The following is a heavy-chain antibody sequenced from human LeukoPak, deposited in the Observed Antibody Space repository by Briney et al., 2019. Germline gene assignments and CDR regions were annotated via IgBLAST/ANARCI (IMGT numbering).Heavy chain of an antibody. CDR1: GFTFSSYG. CDR3: AKDVRGYSYGLFDY. D-gene: IGHD5-18*01. J-gene: IGHJ4*02. CDR2: ISYDGSNK. Sequence: GGSLRLSCAASGFTFSSYGMHWVRQAPGKGLEWVAVISYDGSNKYYADSVKGRFTISRDNSKNTLYLQMNSLRAEDTAVYYCAKDVRGYSYGLFDYWGQGTLVTVSS. V-gene: IGHV3-30*18.